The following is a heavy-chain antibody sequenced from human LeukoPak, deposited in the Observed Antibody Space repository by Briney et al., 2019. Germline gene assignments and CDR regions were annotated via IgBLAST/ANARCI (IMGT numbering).Heavy chain of an antibody. CDR2: IYPADSDT. CDR3: ARHGPYSSTWGY. D-gene: IGHD6-13*01. Sequence: LGESLKISCQGSGYRFTTDWIGWVRQVPGKGVEWMGIIYPADSDTRYSPSFQGLVTISADKSINTAYLQWSSLKASDTAMYYSARHGPYSSTWGYWGQGTLVTVSS. CDR1: GYRFTTDW. J-gene: IGHJ4*02. V-gene: IGHV5-51*01.